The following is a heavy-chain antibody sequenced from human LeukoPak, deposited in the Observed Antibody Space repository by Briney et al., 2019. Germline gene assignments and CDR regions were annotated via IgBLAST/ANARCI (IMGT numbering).Heavy chain of an antibody. V-gene: IGHV3-21*01. Sequence: GGSLRLSCAASGFTFSSYSMNWVRQAPGKGLEWVSSISSSSSYIYYADSVKGRFTISRDNAKNSLYLQMNSLRAEDTAVYYCARDATSVFDLDYWGQGTLVTVSS. CDR1: GFTFSSYS. J-gene: IGHJ4*02. CDR3: ARDATSVFDLDY. CDR2: ISSSSSYI.